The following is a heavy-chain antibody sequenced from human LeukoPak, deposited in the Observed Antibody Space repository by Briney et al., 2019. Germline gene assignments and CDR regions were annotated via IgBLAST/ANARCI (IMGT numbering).Heavy chain of an antibody. CDR2: VNWNGGST. CDR3: ARDYYDSSGYWKFDY. J-gene: IGHJ4*02. D-gene: IGHD3-22*01. Sequence: PGGSLRLSCAASGFTFDDYGMSWVRQAPGKGLEWVSGVNWNGGSTGYADSVKGRFTISRDNAKNSLYLQMNSLRAEDTALYYCARDYYDSSGYWKFDYWGQGTLVSVSS. CDR1: GFTFDDYG. V-gene: IGHV3-20*04.